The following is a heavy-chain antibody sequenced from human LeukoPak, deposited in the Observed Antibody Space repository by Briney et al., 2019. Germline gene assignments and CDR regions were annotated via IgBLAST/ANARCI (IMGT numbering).Heavy chain of an antibody. Sequence: SGPTLVNPTQTLTLTCTFSGFSLSTSGVGVGWIRQPPGKALEWLALIYWDDDKRYSPSLKSRLTITKDTSKNQVVLTMTNMDPVDTVTYYCAHRRKFYDILTGYSQYYFDYWGQGTLVTVSS. V-gene: IGHV2-5*02. CDR2: IYWDDDK. CDR3: AHRRKFYDILTGYSQYYFDY. J-gene: IGHJ4*02. CDR1: GFSLSTSGVG. D-gene: IGHD3-9*01.